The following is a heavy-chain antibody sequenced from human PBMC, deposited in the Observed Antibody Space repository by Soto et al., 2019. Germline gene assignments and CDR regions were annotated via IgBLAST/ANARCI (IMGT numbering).Heavy chain of an antibody. V-gene: IGHV3-53*01. CDR3: VRVLYGSGVVDF. CDR2: IQSGGAT. J-gene: IGHJ4*02. D-gene: IGHD3-10*01. CDR1: GFTVSRYD. Sequence: QLVESGGGLIQAGGSTRLSCLVSGFTVSRYDMAWVRQAPGKGLEWASIIQSGGATSYPDSAQGRFTISRDNSKNTVYLQMSSPRVEDTGVYSCVRVLYGSGVVDFWGQGSLITVS.